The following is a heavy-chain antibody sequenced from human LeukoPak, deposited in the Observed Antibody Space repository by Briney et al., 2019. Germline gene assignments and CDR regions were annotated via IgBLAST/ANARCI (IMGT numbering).Heavy chain of an antibody. CDR2: INHSGST. D-gene: IGHD3-3*01. J-gene: IGHJ6*02. Sequence: PSETLSLTCAVCGGSFSGYYWSWIRQPPGKGLEWIGEINHSGSTNYNPSLKSRVTISVDTSKNQFSLKLSSVTAADTAVYYCARGRLARFLEWLPYYGMDVWGQGTTATVSS. CDR1: GGSFSGYY. V-gene: IGHV4-34*01. CDR3: ARGRLARFLEWLPYYGMDV.